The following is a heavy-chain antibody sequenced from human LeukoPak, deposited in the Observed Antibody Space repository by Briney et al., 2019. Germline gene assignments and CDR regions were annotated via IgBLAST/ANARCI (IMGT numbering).Heavy chain of an antibody. CDR1: GYTFTGYY. V-gene: IGHV1-2*06. J-gene: IGHJ4*02. D-gene: IGHD3-10*01. CDR2: INPNSGGT. Sequence: GASVNVSFKASGYTFTGYYMHWVRQAPGQGLAWMGRINPNSGGTNYAQKFQGRVTITRDTSISTAYMELSRLRSDDTAVYYCARAPIYGSGSSTVDYWGQGTLVIVSS. CDR3: ARAPIYGSGSSTVDY.